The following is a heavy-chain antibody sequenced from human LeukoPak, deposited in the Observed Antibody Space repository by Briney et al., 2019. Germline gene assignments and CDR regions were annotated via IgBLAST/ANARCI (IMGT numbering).Heavy chain of an antibody. CDR3: ARDADSSGWYEWVSENSD. J-gene: IGHJ4*02. CDR2: IKQDGSEK. Sequence: KSGGSLRLSCAASGFTFSSYWMSWVRQAPGKGLEWVANIKQDGSEKYYVDSVKGRFTISRDNAKNSLYLQMNSLRAEDTAVYYCARDADSSGWYEWVSENSDWGQGTLVTVSS. D-gene: IGHD6-19*01. CDR1: GFTFSSYW. V-gene: IGHV3-7*01.